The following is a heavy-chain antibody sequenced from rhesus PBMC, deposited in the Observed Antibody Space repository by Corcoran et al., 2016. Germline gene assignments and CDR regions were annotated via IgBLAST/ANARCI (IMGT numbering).Heavy chain of an antibody. J-gene: IGHJ6*01. CDR2: IYSSSGNT. CDR1: GGSISGGYG. V-gene: IGHV4S7*01. Sequence: QVQLQESGPGLLKPSETLSLTCAVSGGSISGGYGWGWIRQPPGKGLEWIGRIYSSSGNTYYNPSLNSLVTFSTDTSKNQFSLKLSSVTAADTAVYYCARDQYCTGSGCYALDSWGQGVVVTVSS. D-gene: IGHD2-21*01. CDR3: ARDQYCTGSGCYALDS.